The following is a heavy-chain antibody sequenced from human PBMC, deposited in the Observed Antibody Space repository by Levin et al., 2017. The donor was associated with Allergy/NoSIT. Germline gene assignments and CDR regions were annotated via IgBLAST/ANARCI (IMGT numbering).Heavy chain of an antibody. J-gene: IGHJ4*02. CDR3: ARAVYSSGSPGRVDY. D-gene: IGHD6-19*01. CDR2: ISSSSSYI. V-gene: IGHV3-21*01. CDR1: GFTFSSYS. Sequence: PGGSLRLSCAASGFTFSSYSMNWVRQAPGKGLEWVSSISSSSSYIYYADSVKGRFTISRDNAKNSLYLQMNSLRAEDTAVYYCARAVYSSGSPGRVDYWGQGTLVTVSS.